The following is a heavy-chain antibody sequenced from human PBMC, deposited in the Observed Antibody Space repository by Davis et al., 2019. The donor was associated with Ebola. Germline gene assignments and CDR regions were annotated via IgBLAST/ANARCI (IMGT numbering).Heavy chain of an antibody. J-gene: IGHJ4*02. V-gene: IGHV3-74*01. CDR2: INSDGSST. D-gene: IGHD4-17*01. CDR1: GFTFSSYW. Sequence: PGGSLRLSCAASGFTFSSYWMSWVRQAPGKGLVWVSRINSDGSSTSYADSVKGRFTISRDNAKNTLYLQMNSLRAEDTAVYFCARGKSGDYLDYWGQGALVTVS. CDR3: ARGKSGDYLDY.